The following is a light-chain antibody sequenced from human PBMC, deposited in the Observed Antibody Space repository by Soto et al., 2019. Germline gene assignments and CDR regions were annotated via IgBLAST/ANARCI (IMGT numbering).Light chain of an antibody. CDR3: QQSNSFPRT. CDR1: QGVSSW. J-gene: IGKJ2*01. V-gene: IGKV1-12*01. Sequence: DIQMTQSPSSVCASVGDRVTITCRASQGVSSWLAWYQQKPGKAPKLLIYDASTLKTGVPSRFSGSGSGTDFTLNLSSLQPEEFATYYCQQSNSFPRTFGQGTKLEIK. CDR2: DAS.